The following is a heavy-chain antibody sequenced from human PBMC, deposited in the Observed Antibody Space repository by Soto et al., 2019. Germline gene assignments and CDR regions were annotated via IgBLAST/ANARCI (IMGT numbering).Heavy chain of an antibody. D-gene: IGHD6-13*01. CDR2: IIPILGIA. J-gene: IGHJ4*02. CDR1: GGTFSSYT. Sequence: ASVKVSCKASGGTFSSYTISWVRQAPGQGLEWMGRIIPILGIANYAQKFQGRVTITADESTSTAYMELSSLRSEDTAVYYCARSTGYSSSWYYYWGQGTLVTVSS. CDR3: ARSTGYSSSWYYY. V-gene: IGHV1-69*02.